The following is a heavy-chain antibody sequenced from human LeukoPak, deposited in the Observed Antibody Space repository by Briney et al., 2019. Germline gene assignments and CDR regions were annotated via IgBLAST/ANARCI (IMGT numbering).Heavy chain of an antibody. Sequence: GGSLRLSCAASGFTFSYYGMHWVRQAPGKGLEWVSTISGSGGSTYYADSVKGRFTISRDNSKNTLYLQMNSLRAEDTAIYYCALKGSSGWYYFDYWGQGTLVTVSS. D-gene: IGHD6-19*01. CDR2: ISGSGGST. J-gene: IGHJ4*02. V-gene: IGHV3-23*01. CDR1: GFTFSYYG. CDR3: ALKGSSGWYYFDY.